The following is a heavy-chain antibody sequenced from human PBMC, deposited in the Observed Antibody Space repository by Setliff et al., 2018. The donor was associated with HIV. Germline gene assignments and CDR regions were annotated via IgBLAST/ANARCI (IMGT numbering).Heavy chain of an antibody. CDR2: IYYDGSA. CDR1: GGSVSDSNVY. V-gene: IGHV4-39*01. Sequence: SETLSLTCSVSGGSVSDSNVYWNWIRQSPGKGLEWIGNIYYDGSAYYNPSLKSRVTILIDTSTNQSSLKLSSVTASDTAVYYCAGHVDGGLWNAYYYYGLDVWGQGTAITVSS. D-gene: IGHD3-3*01. J-gene: IGHJ6*02. CDR3: AGHVDGGLWNAYYYYGLDV.